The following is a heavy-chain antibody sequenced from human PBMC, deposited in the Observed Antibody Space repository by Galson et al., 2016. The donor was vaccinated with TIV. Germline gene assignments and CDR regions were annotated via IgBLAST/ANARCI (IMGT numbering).Heavy chain of an antibody. CDR1: GFIVSGNY. V-gene: IGHV3-66*02. CDR3: ARDRRHCGNECYLYYYGMDV. D-gene: IGHD2-21*01. Sequence: SLRLSCAASGFIVSGNYMTWVRQAPGKGLEWVSLIYSVGSTSYADSVKGRFTISRDNSKNTVYLQMNSLRADDTAVYYCARDRRHCGNECYLYYYGMDVWGQGTTVTVSS. J-gene: IGHJ6*02. CDR2: IYSVGST.